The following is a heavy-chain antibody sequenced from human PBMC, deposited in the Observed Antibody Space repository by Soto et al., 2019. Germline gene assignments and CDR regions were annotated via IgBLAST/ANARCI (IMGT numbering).Heavy chain of an antibody. Sequence: SETLSLSCIGSGDSASPRDPFWCWIRQPPGKGLEWIGHISGLGSKCYNPSLKSRATISADASKNQFSLRLTSVTAADTAMYFCARDGHYDLLTGYLGFDYWCQANMVT. J-gene: IGHJ4*02. V-gene: IGHV4-61*08. CDR2: ISGLGSK. CDR1: GDSASPRDPF. D-gene: IGHD3-9*01. CDR3: ARDGHYDLLTGYLGFDY.